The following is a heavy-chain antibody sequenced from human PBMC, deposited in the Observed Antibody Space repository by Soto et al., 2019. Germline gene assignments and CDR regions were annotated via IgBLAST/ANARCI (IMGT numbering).Heavy chain of an antibody. V-gene: IGHV4-39*01. D-gene: IGHD5-12*01. Sequence: SETLSLTCTVSGVSINSRGYYWGWIRQPPGKGLEWIESMLYSGTTYYNPSLKSRITIAVDSSKNQFSLSLSSVTAADTAFYYCARKEDGYNRLFDYWGQGILVTVSS. CDR1: GVSINSRGYY. J-gene: IGHJ4*02. CDR2: MLYSGTT. CDR3: ARKEDGYNRLFDY.